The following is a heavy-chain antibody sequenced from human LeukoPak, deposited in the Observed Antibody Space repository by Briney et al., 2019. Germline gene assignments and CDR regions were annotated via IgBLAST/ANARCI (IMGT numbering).Heavy chain of an antibody. CDR2: IYSDGST. V-gene: IGHV3-53*01. Sequence: PGRSLRLSCAASGFTVSANYMSWVRQAPGKGLEWVSIIYSDGSTYYADSVKGRFTFSRDTYRNMLHLQMNSLGVEDTAVYYCARDTRNTLTNGMDVWGQGTTVTVSS. J-gene: IGHJ6*02. CDR1: GFTVSANY. CDR3: ARDTRNTLTNGMDV. D-gene: IGHD1-14*01.